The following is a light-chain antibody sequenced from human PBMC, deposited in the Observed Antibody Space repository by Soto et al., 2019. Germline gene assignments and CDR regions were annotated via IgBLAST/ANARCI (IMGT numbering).Light chain of an antibody. J-gene: IGKJ1*01. CDR1: QCVSSY. Sequence: EIVLTQSPATLSLSPGERATLSCRASQCVSSYLAWYQHKPGQAPRLLIYDTSNRATGTPARFGGSGSGTDFTLTISSLEPEDFAVYYCVQRSTWPWTVGQGTKVEIK. V-gene: IGKV3-11*01. CDR3: VQRSTWPWT. CDR2: DTS.